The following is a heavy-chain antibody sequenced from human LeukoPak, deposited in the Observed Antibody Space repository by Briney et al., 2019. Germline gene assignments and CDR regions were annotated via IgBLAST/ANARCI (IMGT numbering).Heavy chain of an antibody. CDR1: GYTFTGYY. D-gene: IGHD3-10*01. Sequence: ASVKVSCKASGYTFTGYYMHWVRQAPGQGLEWMGWINPNSGGTNYAQKFQGRVTMTTDTSTSTAYMELRSLRSEDTAVYFCARGPSITMIRGGQWYYYMDVWGKGTTVTISS. CDR3: ARGPSITMIRGGQWYYYMDV. CDR2: INPNSGGT. J-gene: IGHJ6*03. V-gene: IGHV1-2*02.